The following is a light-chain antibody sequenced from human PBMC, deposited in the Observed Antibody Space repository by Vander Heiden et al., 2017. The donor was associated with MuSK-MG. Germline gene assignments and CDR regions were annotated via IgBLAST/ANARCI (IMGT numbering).Light chain of an antibody. V-gene: IGKV1-12*01. J-gene: IGKJ2*01. Sequence: DIQMTQSPSSVSASVGDRVTITCRASYDINTWVAWYQQSPGKAPKLLISRASNLQSGVPSRFSGSGSGTDFTLTITSLQPEESATYFCQQTNSFPLTVGQGTKIEI. CDR1: YDINTW. CDR2: RAS. CDR3: QQTNSFPLT.